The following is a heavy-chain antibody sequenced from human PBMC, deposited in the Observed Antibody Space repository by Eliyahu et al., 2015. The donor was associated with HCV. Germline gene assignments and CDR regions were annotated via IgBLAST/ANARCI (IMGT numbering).Heavy chain of an antibody. CDR2: ISYDGSNK. CDR1: GFTFSSYG. D-gene: IGHD2-15*01. CDR3: AKGPLYCSGGSCYSFGPKGNRYYYYGMDV. V-gene: IGHV3-30*18. J-gene: IGHJ6*02. Sequence: QVQLVESGGGVVQPGRSLRLSCAASGFTFSSYGMXWVRXAPGXGEGVXXXISYDGSNKYYADSVKGRFTISRDNSKNTLYLQMNSLRAEDTAVYYCAKGPLYCSGGSCYSFGPKGNRYYYYGMDVWGQGTTVTVSS.